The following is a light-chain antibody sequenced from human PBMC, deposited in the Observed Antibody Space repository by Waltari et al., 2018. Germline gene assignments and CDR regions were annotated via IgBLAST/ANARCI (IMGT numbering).Light chain of an antibody. J-gene: IGKJ4*01. Sequence: EIVMTQSPATLSVSPGERATLSCRASQSVSSNLAGYQQKPGQAPRLLIYVASTRATGIPARFSGSGSGTEFPLTISSLQSEDFAVYYCQQYNNGGGLTFGGGTKVEIK. CDR1: QSVSSN. V-gene: IGKV3-15*01. CDR3: QQYNNGGGLT. CDR2: VAS.